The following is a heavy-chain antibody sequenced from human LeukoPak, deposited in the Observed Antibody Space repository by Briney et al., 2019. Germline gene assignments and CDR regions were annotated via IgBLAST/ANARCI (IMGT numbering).Heavy chain of an antibody. CDR3: VRDYATRPDEYDPGRLFFDH. CDR2: ISAYTGDA. V-gene: IGHV1-18*01. D-gene: IGHD3-10*01. Sequence: ASVKVSCKASGYTFTSYGISWVRQAPGRGLEWLGWISAYTGDADSAQKFQGRLTMTTDSSTRTAYMELTSLRSDDTAVYYCVRDYATRPDEYDPGRLFFDHWGQGALVTVSA. CDR1: GYTFTSYG. J-gene: IGHJ4*02.